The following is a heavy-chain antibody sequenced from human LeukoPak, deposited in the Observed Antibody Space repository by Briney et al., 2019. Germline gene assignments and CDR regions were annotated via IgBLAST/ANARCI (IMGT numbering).Heavy chain of an antibody. V-gene: IGHV1-18*01. J-gene: IGHJ4*02. Sequence: ASVKVSCKASGYTFTSYGISWVRQAPGQGLEWMGWISVHNGNTNYAQQLQGRVTMTTDTSTSIAYMELRSLRSDGTAVYYCARAPTMVVTNLDYWGQGTLVTVSS. D-gene: IGHD4/OR15-4a*01. CDR2: ISVHNGNT. CDR3: ARAPTMVVTNLDY. CDR1: GYTFTSYG.